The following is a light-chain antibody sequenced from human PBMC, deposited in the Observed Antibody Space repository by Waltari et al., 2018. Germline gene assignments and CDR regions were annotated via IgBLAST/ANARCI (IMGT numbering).Light chain of an antibody. CDR3: QQVDSFPRT. J-gene: IGKJ1*01. CDR2: KAS. V-gene: IGKV1-5*03. CDR1: QSISSW. Sequence: DIQMTQSPSTLSASVGDRVTINCRASQSISSWLAWYQQKPGKAPKVLIYKASSLESGVPSRFSGSGSGTEFTLTISSLQPDDFATYYCQQVDSFPRTFGQGTKVEVK.